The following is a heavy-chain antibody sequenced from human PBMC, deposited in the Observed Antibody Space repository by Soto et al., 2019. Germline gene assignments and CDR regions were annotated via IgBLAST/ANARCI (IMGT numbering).Heavy chain of an antibody. CDR1: GGSINNYY. D-gene: IGHD3-10*01. J-gene: IGHJ6*02. Sequence: PSETLSLTCTVSGGSINNYYWTWIRQSPGEGLEWIGYIYNSGSTNYNPSLKSRLTISVDTSKNQFSLELRSVTAADTAAYFYARDRGSGSSYAYYYSAMDVWGQETTVTVSS. CDR3: ARDRGSGSSYAYYYSAMDV. V-gene: IGHV4-59*01. CDR2: IYNSGST.